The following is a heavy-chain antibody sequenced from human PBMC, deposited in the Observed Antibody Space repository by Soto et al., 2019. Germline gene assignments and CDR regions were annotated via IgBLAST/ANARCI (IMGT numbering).Heavy chain of an antibody. Sequence: EVQVVESGGGLVQPGGSLRLSCEGSGFTFSTYNMNWVRQAPGKGLEWVSYITNTGGTIYYADSVRGRFTISRDNAKNTLFLKMKSLRDDDTAVDYCARDGNRGFDMDVWGQGPTVTVSS. J-gene: IGHJ6*02. CDR3: ARDGNRGFDMDV. CDR2: ITNTGGTI. V-gene: IGHV3-48*02. CDR1: GFTFSTYN.